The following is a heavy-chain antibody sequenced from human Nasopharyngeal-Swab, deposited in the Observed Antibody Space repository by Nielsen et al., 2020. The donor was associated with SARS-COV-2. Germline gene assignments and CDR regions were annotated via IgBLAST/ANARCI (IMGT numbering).Heavy chain of an antibody. Sequence: PGKGLEWIGSIYYSGSTYYNPSLKSRVTISVDTSKNQFSLKLSSVTAADTAVYYCARATYYYDSSGVTEGPVLAFDYWGQGTLVTVSS. CDR2: IYYSGST. J-gene: IGHJ4*02. CDR3: ARATYYYDSSGVTEGPVLAFDY. D-gene: IGHD3-22*01. V-gene: IGHV4-39*07.